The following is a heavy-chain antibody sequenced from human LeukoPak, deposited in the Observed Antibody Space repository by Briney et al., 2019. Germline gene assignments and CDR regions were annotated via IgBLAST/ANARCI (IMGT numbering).Heavy chain of an antibody. Sequence: SETLSLICSVSGGSIGTYYWSWVRQSPGTGLEWIGYIYVTGTRYNPYLQSRVTISVDRSRNQFFLKMTSVTAADTAVYYCARHIGGGIEDMDVWGRGTKVTVSS. V-gene: IGHV4-59*08. CDR1: GGSIGTYY. J-gene: IGHJ6*03. CDR2: IYVTGT. CDR3: ARHIGGGIEDMDV. D-gene: IGHD3-16*02.